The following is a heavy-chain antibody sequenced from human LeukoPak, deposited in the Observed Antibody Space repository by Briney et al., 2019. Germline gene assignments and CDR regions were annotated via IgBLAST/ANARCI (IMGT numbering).Heavy chain of an antibody. V-gene: IGHV3-53*01. D-gene: IGHD7-27*01. CDR3: ARDSVTGSPHYFDY. CDR1: GFTVSSNY. J-gene: IGHJ4*02. Sequence: PGGSLRLSCAASGFTVSSNYMSWVRQAPGKGLEWVSVIYSGGNTDYADSVRGRFTISRDNSKNTLYLQMSSLRAEDTAVYYCARDSVTGSPHYFDYWGQGTLVTVSS. CDR2: IYSGGNT.